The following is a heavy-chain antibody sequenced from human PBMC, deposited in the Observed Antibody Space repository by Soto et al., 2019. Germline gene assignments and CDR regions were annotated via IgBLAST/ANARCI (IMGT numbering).Heavy chain of an antibody. CDR1: RGSLSSSSYY. D-gene: IGHD6-13*01. J-gene: IGHJ4*02. V-gene: IGHV4-39*01. Sequence: PSDTLPLTCTVSRGSLSSSSYYWGWIRQPPGKGLEWIGRISYSGSTYYNPSLKSRITISVDTSKNQFSLKLSSVPAADTAVYYCARQQQLVDYWGQGTLFTVAS. CDR3: ARQQQLVDY. CDR2: ISYSGST.